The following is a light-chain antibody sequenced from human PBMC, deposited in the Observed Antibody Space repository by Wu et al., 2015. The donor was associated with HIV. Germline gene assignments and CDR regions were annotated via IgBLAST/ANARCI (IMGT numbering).Light chain of an antibody. J-gene: IGKJ4*01. CDR3: RQHSSWPPLT. Sequence: EIVLTQSPATLSLSPGERATLSCRASQSVGAYLAWFQQKPGQAPRLLIYDASTRAAGIPARFSGSGTGTDFTLTISSLEPEDVAVYYCRQHSSWPPLTFGGGTRVEI. CDR2: DAS. CDR1: QSVGAY. V-gene: IGKV3-11*01.